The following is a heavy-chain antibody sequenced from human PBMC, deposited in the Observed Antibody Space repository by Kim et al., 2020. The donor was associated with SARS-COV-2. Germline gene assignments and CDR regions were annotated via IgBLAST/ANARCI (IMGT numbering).Heavy chain of an antibody. CDR1: GFTFSSYA. Sequence: GGSLRLSCAASGFTFSSYAMHWVRQAPGKGLEYLSAISSNGGSTYYANSVKGRFTISRDNSKNTLYLQMGSLRAEDMAVYYCARKAGSGSYYSIDYYYGMDVWGQGTTVTVSS. CDR3: ARKAGSGSYYSIDYYYGMDV. CDR2: ISSNGGST. D-gene: IGHD3-10*01. V-gene: IGHV3-64*01. J-gene: IGHJ6*02.